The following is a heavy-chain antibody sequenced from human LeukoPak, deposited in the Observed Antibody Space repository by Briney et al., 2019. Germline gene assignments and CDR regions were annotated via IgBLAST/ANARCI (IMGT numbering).Heavy chain of an antibody. D-gene: IGHD6-13*01. CDR3: ARGGSSWLDDAFDI. J-gene: IGHJ3*02. CDR1: DGSISSYY. V-gene: IGHV4-59*01. CDR2: IYYSGST. Sequence: PSETLSLTCTVSDGSISSYYWSWIRQPPGKGLEWLGYIYYSGSTNYNPSLKSRVTISVDTFKNQFSLKLSSVTAADTAVYYCARGGSSWLDDAFDIWGQGTMVTVSS.